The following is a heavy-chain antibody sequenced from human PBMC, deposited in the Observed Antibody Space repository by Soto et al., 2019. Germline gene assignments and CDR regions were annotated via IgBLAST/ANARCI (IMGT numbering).Heavy chain of an antibody. CDR3: ARDYHSGGAFDI. CDR2: IYYSGST. J-gene: IGHJ3*02. Sequence: PSETLSLTCTVSGGSISSYYWSWIRQPPGKGLEWIGYIYYSGSTNYNPSLKSRVTISVDTSKNQFSLKLSSVTAADTAVHYCARDYHSGGAFDIWGQGTMVTVSS. CDR1: GGSISSYY. D-gene: IGHD6-19*01. V-gene: IGHV4-59*01.